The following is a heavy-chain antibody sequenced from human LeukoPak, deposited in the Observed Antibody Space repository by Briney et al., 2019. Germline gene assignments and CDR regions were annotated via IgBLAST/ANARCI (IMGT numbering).Heavy chain of an antibody. Sequence: GGSLRLSCAASGFTVSSNYMSGVRQAPGKGLEWVSVIYSGGSTYYADSVKGRFTISRDNSKNTLYLQMNSLRAEDTAVYYCARARGYYYGMDVWGQGTTVTVSS. J-gene: IGHJ6*02. V-gene: IGHV3-53*01. D-gene: IGHD3-10*01. CDR3: ARARGYYYGMDV. CDR2: IYSGGST. CDR1: GFTVSSNY.